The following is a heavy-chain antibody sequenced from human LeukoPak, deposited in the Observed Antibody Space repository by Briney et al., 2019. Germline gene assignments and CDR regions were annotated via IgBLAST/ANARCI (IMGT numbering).Heavy chain of an antibody. CDR2: ISYDGSNK. J-gene: IGHJ4*02. Sequence: AGTSLRLSCAASGFTFSSYGMHWVRQAPGKGPEWVAVISYDGSNKYYADSVKGRFTISRDNSGNTLYLQMNSLRTEDTAVYYCATGMLRGTIMIHLDHWGQGTLVTVSS. CDR1: GFTFSSYG. D-gene: IGHD3-10*01. CDR3: ATGMLRGTIMIHLDH. V-gene: IGHV3-30*03.